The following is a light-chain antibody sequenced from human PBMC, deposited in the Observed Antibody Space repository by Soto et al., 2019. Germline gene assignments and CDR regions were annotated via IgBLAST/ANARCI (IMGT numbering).Light chain of an antibody. CDR3: CSYGGSPSVV. CDR2: EVS. V-gene: IGLV2-23*02. Sequence: QSALTQPASVSGSPGQSITISCTGTSSDVGSYNLVSWYQQHPGKAPKLMIYEVSKRPSGVSNRFSGSKSGNTASLTISGLQAEEEADYYCCSYGGSPSVVFGGGTKLTVL. CDR1: SSDVGSYNL. J-gene: IGLJ2*01.